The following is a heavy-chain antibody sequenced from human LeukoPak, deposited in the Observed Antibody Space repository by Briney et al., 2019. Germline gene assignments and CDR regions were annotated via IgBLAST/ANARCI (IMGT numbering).Heavy chain of an antibody. CDR3: FREGGD. Sequence: GGSLRLSCAASGFTFSSYWMHWVRQTPGKGLVWVSRISTDGSSTDYADSVKGRFTISRDNAKNTLYLQMNSLRVEDTAIYYCFREGGDWGQGTLVTVSS. D-gene: IGHD3-10*01. CDR2: ISTDGSST. J-gene: IGHJ4*02. CDR1: GFTFSSYW. V-gene: IGHV3-74*01.